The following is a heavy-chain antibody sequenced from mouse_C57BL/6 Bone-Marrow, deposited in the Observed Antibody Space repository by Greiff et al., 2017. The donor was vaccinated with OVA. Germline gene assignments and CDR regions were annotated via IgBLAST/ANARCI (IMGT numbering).Heavy chain of an antibody. CDR2: ISDGGSYT. D-gene: IGHD2-4*01. CDR3: ARDDDYPVAY. V-gene: IGHV5-4*01. Sequence: EVQLVESGGGLVKPGGSLKLSCAASGFTFSSYAMSWVRQTPEKRLEWVATISDGGSYTYYPDNVKGRFTISRDNAKNNLYLQMSHLKSEDTAMYYCARDDDYPVAYWGQGTLVTVSA. J-gene: IGHJ3*01. CDR1: GFTFSSYA.